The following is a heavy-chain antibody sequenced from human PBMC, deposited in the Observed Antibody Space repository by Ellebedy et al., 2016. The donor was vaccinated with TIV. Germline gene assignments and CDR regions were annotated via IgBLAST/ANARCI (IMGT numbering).Heavy chain of an antibody. CDR2: IYYSGST. CDR3: ARHRTRTVVATAVFDY. CDR1: GGSISSSVYY. V-gene: IGHV4-39*01. D-gene: IGHD2-21*02. J-gene: IGHJ4*02. Sequence: MPSETLSLTCTVSGGSISSSVYYWGWIRQPPGKGLEWIGSIYYSGSTHYNPSLKSQITISLNTAKNQFSLRLGSVTAADTAVYYCARHRTRTVVATAVFDYWGQGSLVTASS.